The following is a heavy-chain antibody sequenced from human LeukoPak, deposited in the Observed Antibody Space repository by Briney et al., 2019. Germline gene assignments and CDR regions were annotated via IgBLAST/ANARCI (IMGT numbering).Heavy chain of an antibody. Sequence: GASVKVSCKASGGAFSSYAISWVRQAPGQGLEWMGWINLNSGGTNYAQKFQGRVTMTRDTSISTAYMELSRLRSDDTAVYYCARVRRVAAPDFDYWGQGTLVTVSS. D-gene: IGHD2-15*01. CDR1: GGAFSSYA. J-gene: IGHJ4*02. V-gene: IGHV1-2*02. CDR2: INLNSGGT. CDR3: ARVRRVAAPDFDY.